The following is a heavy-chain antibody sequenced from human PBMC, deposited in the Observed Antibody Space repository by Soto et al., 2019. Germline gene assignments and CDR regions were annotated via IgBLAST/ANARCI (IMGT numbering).Heavy chain of an antibody. CDR1: GDSVSINIAG. Sequence: TLSLTCAITGDSVSINIAGWSCVIQSPSRGLEWLGRTYYRSKWYYEYAVSVRGRITINPDTSKNQYSLQLNSVTPEDTAVYFCARGEQYSGRIFDYWGQGTLVTVSS. CDR3: ARGEQYSGRIFDY. J-gene: IGHJ4*01. CDR2: TYYRSKWYY. D-gene: IGHD1-26*01. V-gene: IGHV6-1*01.